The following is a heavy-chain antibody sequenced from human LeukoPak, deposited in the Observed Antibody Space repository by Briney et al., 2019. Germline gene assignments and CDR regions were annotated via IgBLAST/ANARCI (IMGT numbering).Heavy chain of an antibody. CDR3: AKDLYYYGSGTLDY. CDR2: ISGSGGST. V-gene: IGHV3-23*01. J-gene: IGHJ4*02. Sequence: GGSLRLSCAASGFSFSDYDMHWVRQAPGKGLEWVSAISGSGGSTYYADSVKGRFTISRDNSKNTLYLQMNSLRAEDTAVYYCAKDLYYYGSGTLDYWGQGTLVTVSS. CDR1: GFSFSDYD. D-gene: IGHD3-10*01.